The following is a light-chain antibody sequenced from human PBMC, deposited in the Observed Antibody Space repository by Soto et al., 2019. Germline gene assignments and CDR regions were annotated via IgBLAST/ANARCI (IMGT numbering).Light chain of an antibody. CDR2: AAS. V-gene: IGKV1-27*01. CDR3: QKYNSAPRT. CDR1: QGIRNY. Sequence: DIQMTQSPSSLSASVGDRVTITRRASQGIRNYLAWYQQKPGKVPKLLIYAASTLQSGVPSRFSGSGSGTDFTLTISSLQPEDVATYYCQKYNSAPRTFGGGTKVEIK. J-gene: IGKJ4*01.